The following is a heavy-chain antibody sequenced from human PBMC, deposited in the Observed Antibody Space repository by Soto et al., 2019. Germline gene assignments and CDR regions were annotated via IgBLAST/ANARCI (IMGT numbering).Heavy chain of an antibody. CDR3: ARGGFGSLDY. D-gene: IGHD5-12*01. J-gene: IGHJ4*02. CDR2: ISSSSGSI. V-gene: IGHV3-48*01. CDR1: AFTFSSYS. Sequence: GGSLRLSCAASAFTFSSYSMNWVRQAPGKGLEWVSYISSSSGSIYYAESVKGRFTVSRDNAKNSLYLQMNSLTAEDTAVFYCARGGFGSLDYWGQGTLVTVSS.